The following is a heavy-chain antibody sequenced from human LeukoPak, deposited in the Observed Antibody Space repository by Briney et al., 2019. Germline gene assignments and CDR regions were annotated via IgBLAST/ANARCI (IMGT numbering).Heavy chain of an antibody. CDR3: AKGLRTGVGPYMGYHYYMDV. V-gene: IGHV3-30-3*01. D-gene: IGHD3-16*01. Sequence: GRSLRLSCAASGFTFSNYAIHWVRQAPGKGLDSVAVISYDGSDKYYADSVKGRFTISRDNSYNTVSLQMNSLRDEDTGVYYCAKGLRTGVGPYMGYHYYMDVWGKGATVTVSS. CDR2: ISYDGSDK. CDR1: GFTFSNYA. J-gene: IGHJ6*03.